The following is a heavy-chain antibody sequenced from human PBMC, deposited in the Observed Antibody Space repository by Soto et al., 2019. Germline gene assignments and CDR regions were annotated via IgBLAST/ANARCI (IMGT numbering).Heavy chain of an antibody. CDR2: ISYDGSNK. V-gene: IGHV3-30*18. J-gene: IGHJ4*02. CDR1: GFTFSSYC. CDR3: AKAMVRGVISPPTGYDY. D-gene: IGHD3-10*01. Sequence: GGSLRLSCAAPGFTFSSYCMQWVRQAPGKGLEWVAVISYDGSNKNYSDTVKGRFNISRDNPKNTLYMQMNSLRAEDTAVYYCAKAMVRGVISPPTGYDYWGQGTLVTVSS.